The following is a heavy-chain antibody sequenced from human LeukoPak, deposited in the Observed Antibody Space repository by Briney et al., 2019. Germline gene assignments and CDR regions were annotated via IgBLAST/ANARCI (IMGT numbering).Heavy chain of an antibody. J-gene: IGHJ3*02. CDR2: IYYSGTT. D-gene: IGHD4-17*01. Sequence: PSETRSLTCTVSGGSISSSRYYWAWIRQPPGKGLEWIGSIYYSGTTYYTPSLKSRVTISVDTSKNQFSLKLSSVTAADTAVYYCARLPSWGDYELDAFDIWGQGTMVTVSS. CDR1: GGSISSSRYY. V-gene: IGHV4-39*01. CDR3: ARLPSWGDYELDAFDI.